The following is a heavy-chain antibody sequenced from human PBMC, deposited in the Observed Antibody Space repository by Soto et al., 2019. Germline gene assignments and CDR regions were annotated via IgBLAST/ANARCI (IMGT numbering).Heavy chain of an antibody. CDR1: GFTFSSYG. CDR2: ISYDGSNK. J-gene: IGHJ4*02. V-gene: IGHV3-30*03. D-gene: IGHD2-15*01. Sequence: GSLRLSCAASGFTFSSYGMHWVRQAPGKGLEWVAVISYDGSNKYYADSVKGRFTISRDNSKNTLYLQMNSLRAEDTAVYYCARDLGAATVFLDYWGQGTLVTVSS. CDR3: ARDLGAATVFLDY.